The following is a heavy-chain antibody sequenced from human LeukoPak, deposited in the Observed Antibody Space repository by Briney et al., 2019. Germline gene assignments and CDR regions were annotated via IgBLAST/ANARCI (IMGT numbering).Heavy chain of an antibody. CDR1: GFTFSSNY. D-gene: IGHD4-23*01. J-gene: IGHJ4*02. CDR3: AKMANYGANSVPVN. V-gene: IGHV3-53*01. Sequence: PGGSLRLSCAASGFTFSSNYMSWVRQAPGKGLEWVSVIYSGGSTYYADSVKGRFTISRDNSKNTLYLQMNSLRAEDTAVYYCAKMANYGANSVPVNWGQGTLVTVSS. CDR2: IYSGGST.